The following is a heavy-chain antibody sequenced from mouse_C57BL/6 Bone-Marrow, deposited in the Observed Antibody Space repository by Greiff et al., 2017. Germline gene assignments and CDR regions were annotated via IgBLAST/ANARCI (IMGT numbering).Heavy chain of an antibody. V-gene: IGHV5-17*01. CDR3: ARLDSSGYFAY. CDR2: ISSGSSTI. CDR1: GFTFSDYG. D-gene: IGHD3-2*02. Sequence: DVMLVESGGGLVKPGGSLKLSCAASGFTFSDYGMHWVRQAPEKGLEWVAYISSGSSTIYYADTVKGRFTISRDNAKNTLFLQMTSLRSEDTAMYYCARLDSSGYFAYWGQGTLVTVSA. J-gene: IGHJ3*01.